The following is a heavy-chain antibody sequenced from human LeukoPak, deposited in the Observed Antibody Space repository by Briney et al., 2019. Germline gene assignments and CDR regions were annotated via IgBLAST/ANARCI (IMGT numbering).Heavy chain of an antibody. CDR2: INPSGGST. CDR1: GYTFTSYY. J-gene: IGHJ3*02. CDR3: ARDLGLGTKDDAFDI. V-gene: IGHV1-46*01. Sequence: ASVKVSCKASGYTFTSYYMHWVRQAPGQGLEWMGIINPSGGSTSYAQKFQGRVTMTRDMSTSTVYMELSSLRSEDTAVYYCARDLGLGTKDDAFDIWGQGTMVTVSS. D-gene: IGHD2-8*01.